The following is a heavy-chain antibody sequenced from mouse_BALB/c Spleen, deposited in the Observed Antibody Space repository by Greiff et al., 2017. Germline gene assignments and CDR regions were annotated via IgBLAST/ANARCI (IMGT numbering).Heavy chain of an antibody. CDR3: ARGGRGYEEEAWFAY. CDR2: IWAGGST. D-gene: IGHD2-2*01. V-gene: IGHV2-9*02. CDR1: GFSLTSYG. Sequence: VQVVESGPGLVAPSQSLSITCTVSGFSLTSYGVHWVRQPPGKGLEWLGVIWAGGSTNYNSALMSRLSISKDNSKSQVFLKMNSLQTDDTAMYYCARGGRGYEEEAWFAYWGQGTLVTVSA. J-gene: IGHJ3*01.